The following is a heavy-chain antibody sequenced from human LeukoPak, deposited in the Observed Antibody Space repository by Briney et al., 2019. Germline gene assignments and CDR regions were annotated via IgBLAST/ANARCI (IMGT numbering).Heavy chain of an antibody. V-gene: IGHV3-23*01. CDR1: GFTFSSYA. Sequence: GGSLRLSCAASGFTFSSYALNWVRQAPGKGLEWVSNISGSGGRTYYADSVKGRFTISRDNSKNTLDLQKNSLRAEDTPVYYCAKDLELGISSWGQATLVTVSS. CDR2: ISGSGGRT. CDR3: AKDLELGISS. D-gene: IGHD7-27*01. J-gene: IGHJ5*02.